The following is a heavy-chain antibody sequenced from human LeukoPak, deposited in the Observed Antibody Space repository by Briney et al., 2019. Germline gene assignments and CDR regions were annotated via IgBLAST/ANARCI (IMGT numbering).Heavy chain of an antibody. V-gene: IGHV4-39*07. Sequence: PSETLSLTCTVSGGSISSSGYYWGWIRQPPGKGLEWIGSIYYSGSTHYNPSLKSRVTISVDTSKNQFSLKLSSVTAADTAVYYCARTPKQYYFDYWGQGTLVTVSS. CDR3: ARTPKQYYFDY. J-gene: IGHJ4*02. CDR2: IYYSGST. CDR1: GGSISSSGYY. D-gene: IGHD1/OR15-1a*01.